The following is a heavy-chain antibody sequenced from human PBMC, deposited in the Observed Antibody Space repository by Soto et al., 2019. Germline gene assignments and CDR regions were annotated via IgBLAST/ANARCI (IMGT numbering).Heavy chain of an antibody. CDR2: IDWDDDK. J-gene: IGHJ4*02. D-gene: IGHD3-9*01. Sequence: SGPTLVNPTQTLTLTCTFSGFSLSTSGVGVGWIRQPPGKALEWLALIDWDDDKYYSTSLKTRLTISKDTSKNQVVLTMTNMDPVDTATYYCARGLRYFDEFYYFDYWGQGTLVTVSS. CDR3: ARGLRYFDEFYYFDY. V-gene: IGHV2-70*01. CDR1: GFSLSTSGVG.